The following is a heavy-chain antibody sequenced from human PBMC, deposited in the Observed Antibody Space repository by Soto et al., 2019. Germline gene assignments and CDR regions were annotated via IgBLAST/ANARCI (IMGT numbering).Heavy chain of an antibody. V-gene: IGHV4-59*01. Sequence: LETLSLSCSVSGASIRSYYWRWIRQPPGKGLEWIGYIYYSGSPNYNPSLKSRVTISVDTSKNQFSLTLSSVTAAETAVYYCAREWQQRVLGNWFDPWGQGNLVTVS. D-gene: IGHD6-13*01. CDR3: AREWQQRVLGNWFDP. CDR2: IYYSGSP. CDR1: GASIRSYY. J-gene: IGHJ5*02.